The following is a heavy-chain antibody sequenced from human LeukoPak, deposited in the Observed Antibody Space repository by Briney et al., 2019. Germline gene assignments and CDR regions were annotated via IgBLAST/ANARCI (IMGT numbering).Heavy chain of an antibody. CDR2: INHSGST. CDR3: AGEEWKPPYYYFGMDV. J-gene: IGHJ6*02. CDR1: GGSFSGYY. D-gene: IGHD1-1*01. V-gene: IGHV4-34*01. Sequence: ASETLSLTCAVYGGSFSGYYWSWIRQPPGKGLEWIGEINHSGSTNYNPSLKSRVTISVDTSKNQFSLKLSSVTATDTAVYYCAGEEWKPPYYYFGMDVWGQGTTVTVSS.